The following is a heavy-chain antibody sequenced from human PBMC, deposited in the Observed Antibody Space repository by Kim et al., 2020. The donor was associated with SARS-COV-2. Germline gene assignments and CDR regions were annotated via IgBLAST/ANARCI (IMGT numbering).Heavy chain of an antibody. CDR2: IYHSGST. V-gene: IGHV4-4*02. Sequence: SETLSLTCAVSGGSISSSNWWSWVRQPPGKGLEWIGEIYHSGSTNYNPSLKSRVTISVDKSKNQFSLKLSSVTAADTAVYYCARGGSGYSSIRSQDAFDIWGQGTMVTVSS. CDR1: GGSISSSNW. J-gene: IGHJ3*02. CDR3: ARGGSGYSSIRSQDAFDI. D-gene: IGHD6-13*01.